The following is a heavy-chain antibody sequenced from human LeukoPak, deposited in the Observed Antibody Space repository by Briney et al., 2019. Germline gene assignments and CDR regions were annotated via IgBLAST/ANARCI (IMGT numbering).Heavy chain of an antibody. Sequence: GGSLRLSCAASGFTVSSNCMSWVRQAPGKGLEWVSVLYSGGNTYYADSVKGRFTISRDNSKNTLCLQMNSLRAEDTAMYYCAKCYGDYVRYLDYWGQGTLVTVSS. J-gene: IGHJ4*02. CDR2: LYSGGNT. CDR1: GFTVSSNC. CDR3: AKCYGDYVRYLDY. D-gene: IGHD4-17*01. V-gene: IGHV3-53*01.